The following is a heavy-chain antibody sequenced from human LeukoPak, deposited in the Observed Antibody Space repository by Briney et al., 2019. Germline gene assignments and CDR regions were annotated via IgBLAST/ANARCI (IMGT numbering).Heavy chain of an antibody. J-gene: IGHJ4*02. V-gene: IGHV1-3*03. CDR1: GYTFTSYA. D-gene: IGHD3-10*01. CDR2: INAGNGNT. CDR3: ARHNYYGSGSYYSSYFDY. Sequence: ASVKVSCKASGYTFTSYAMHWVRQAPGQRLEWMGWINAGNGNTKYSQEFQGRVTITRDTSASTAYMELSSLRSEDMAVYYCARHNYYGSGSYYSSYFDYWGQGTLVTVSS.